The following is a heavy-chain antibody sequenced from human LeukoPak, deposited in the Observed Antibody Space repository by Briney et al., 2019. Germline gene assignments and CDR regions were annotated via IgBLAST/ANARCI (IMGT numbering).Heavy chain of an antibody. D-gene: IGHD3-10*01. CDR1: GGSISSYY. Sequence: SETLSLTCIVSGGSISSYYWSWIRQPPGKGLEWIGFIYYSGSTNYNPSLKSRVTISVDTSKNQFSLKLTSVTAADTAVYYCARDQDYYGSGSYGPDYWGQGILVTVSS. CDR3: ARDQDYYGSGSYGPDY. J-gene: IGHJ4*02. V-gene: IGHV4-59*12. CDR2: IYYSGST.